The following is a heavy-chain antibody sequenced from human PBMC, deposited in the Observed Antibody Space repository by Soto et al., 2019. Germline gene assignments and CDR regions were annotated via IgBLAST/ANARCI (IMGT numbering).Heavy chain of an antibody. D-gene: IGHD1-1*01. J-gene: IGHJ4*02. CDR2: IYYSGST. CDR1: GGSISSGDYY. CDR3: ARDSVGQLERRMIDY. V-gene: IGHV4-30-4*01. Sequence: LSLTCTVSGGSISSGDYYWSWIRQPPGKGLEWIGYIYYSGSTYYNPSLKSRVTISVDTSKNQFSLKLSSVTAADTAVYYCARDSVGQLERRMIDYWGQGTLVTVSS.